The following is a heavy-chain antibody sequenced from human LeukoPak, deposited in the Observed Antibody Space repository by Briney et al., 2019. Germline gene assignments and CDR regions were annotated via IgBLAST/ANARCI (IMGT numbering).Heavy chain of an antibody. Sequence: ASVKVSCKASGYTFTGYYMHWVRQAPGQGLEWMGWINPNSGGTNYAQKFQGRVTMTRDTSISTAYMELSRLRSDDTAVYYCARFDHIVVVPAAIPEAFDYWGQGTLVTVSS. J-gene: IGHJ4*02. D-gene: IGHD2-2*02. CDR3: ARFDHIVVVPAAIPEAFDY. CDR2: INPNSGGT. CDR1: GYTFTGYY. V-gene: IGHV1-2*02.